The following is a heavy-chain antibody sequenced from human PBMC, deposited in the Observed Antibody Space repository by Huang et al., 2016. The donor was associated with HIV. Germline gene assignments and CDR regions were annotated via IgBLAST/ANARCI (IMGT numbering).Heavy chain of an antibody. Sequence: QVQLTQSGAEVKKPGASVKVSCKVSGYTLSELSMNWVRQAPGKGLEWMGGLDPEDEETIYAQKVQGRLTMTEDTSAETAYMELASLRSEDTAVYYCATGKYGSSFNYWGQGTLVTVSS. CDR2: LDPEDEET. J-gene: IGHJ4*02. CDR3: ATGKYGSSFNY. V-gene: IGHV1-24*01. D-gene: IGHD2-2*01. CDR1: GYTLSELS.